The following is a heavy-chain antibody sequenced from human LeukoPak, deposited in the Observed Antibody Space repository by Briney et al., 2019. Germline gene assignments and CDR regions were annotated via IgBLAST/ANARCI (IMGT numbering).Heavy chain of an antibody. CDR1: GFTFSHYY. Sequence: PGGSLRLSCAASGFTFSHYYMSWMRQAPGQGLEWVSYISSSSSYTKYADSVKGRFTISRDNAKNSLYLQVNSLRAEDTAVYYCARGTGTTAYFDYWGQGTLVTVSS. D-gene: IGHD1-1*01. J-gene: IGHJ4*02. V-gene: IGHV3-11*06. CDR3: ARGTGTTAYFDY. CDR2: ISSSSSYT.